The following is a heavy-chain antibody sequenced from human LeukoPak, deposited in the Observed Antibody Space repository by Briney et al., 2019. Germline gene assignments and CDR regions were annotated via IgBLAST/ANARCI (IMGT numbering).Heavy chain of an antibody. D-gene: IGHD3-22*01. J-gene: IGHJ4*02. CDR3: ARGGGWYYDSSTYRLFDY. CDR2: LNPNSGGT. CDR1: GYTFTGYY. V-gene: IGHV1-2*02. Sequence: GASVKVSCKASGYTFTGYYMHWVRQAPGQGLEWLGWLNPNSGGTSYPQKFQGRVTMTRDTSTSTAYMELSSLRSDDTAMYYCARGGGWYYDSSTYRLFDYWGQGTLVTVSS.